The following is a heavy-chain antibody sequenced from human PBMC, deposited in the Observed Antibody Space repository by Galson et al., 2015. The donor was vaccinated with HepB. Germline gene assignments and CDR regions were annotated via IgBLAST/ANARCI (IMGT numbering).Heavy chain of an antibody. Sequence: QSGAEVKKPGESLKISCKGSGYSFTTYWIGWVRQMPGKGLEWMGIIQPGDSDTRYSPSFKGQVTMSADKSITTAYLQWSSLKASDTAIYYCARRSLGAPYYYGVDVWGQGTTVTVSS. J-gene: IGHJ6*02. CDR3: ARRSLGAPYYYGVDV. V-gene: IGHV5-51*01. CDR2: IQPGDSDT. D-gene: IGHD3-10*01. CDR1: GYSFTTYW.